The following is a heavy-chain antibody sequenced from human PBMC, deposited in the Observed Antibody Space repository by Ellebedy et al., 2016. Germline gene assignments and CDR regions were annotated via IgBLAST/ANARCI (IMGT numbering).Heavy chain of an antibody. V-gene: IGHV1-2*02. CDR3: ARDEGPASLDY. J-gene: IGHJ4*02. Sequence: ASVKVSCKASGYTFTGYYMHWVRQAPGQGLEWMGWINPSSGVTNYAQKFQDRVTMTRDTSISTVYMELSRLRSDDTAVYYCARDEGPASLDYWGQGTLVTVSS. CDR1: GYTFTGYY. CDR2: INPSSGVT.